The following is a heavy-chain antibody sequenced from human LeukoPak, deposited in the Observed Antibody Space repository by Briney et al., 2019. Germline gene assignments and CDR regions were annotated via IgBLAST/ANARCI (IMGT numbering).Heavy chain of an antibody. V-gene: IGHV3-23*01. Sequence: QPGGSLSFSCAASGFTFSTYAMSWVGPTPGKGLEWVAAISGSNPGTYHASSVRGRFTISRDNSKNTLHLQMNGLRAEDAAIYYCAKASVGHCSGAFCYHFDSWGQGTLVTVSS. J-gene: IGHJ4*02. CDR3: AKASVGHCSGAFCYHFDS. CDR1: GFTFSTYA. CDR2: ISGSNPGT. D-gene: IGHD2-15*01.